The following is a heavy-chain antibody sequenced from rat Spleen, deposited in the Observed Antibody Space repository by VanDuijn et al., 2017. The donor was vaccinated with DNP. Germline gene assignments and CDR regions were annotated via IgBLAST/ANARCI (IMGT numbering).Heavy chain of an antibody. CDR2: ISYDGGST. J-gene: IGHJ4*01. D-gene: IGHD1-4*01. CDR1: GFTFSDYY. V-gene: IGHV5-20*01. Sequence: EVQLVESGGGLVQPGRSLKLSCAASGFTFSDYYMAWVRQAPTKDLEWVASISYDGGSTYYRDSVKGRFTISRDNAKSSLYLQMDSLRSEDTATYHCTTPGGYAMDAWGPGTSVTVSS. CDR3: TTPGGYAMDA.